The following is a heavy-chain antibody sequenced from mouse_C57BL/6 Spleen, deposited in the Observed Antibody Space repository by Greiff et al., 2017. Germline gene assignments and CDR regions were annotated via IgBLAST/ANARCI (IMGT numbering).Heavy chain of an antibody. CDR3: ARDYIAY. V-gene: IGHV1-42*01. Sequence: EVQLQQSGPELVKPGASVKISCKASGYSFTGYYMNWVKQSPEKSLEWIGEINPSTGGTTYNQKFKAKATLTVDKSSSTAYMQLKSLTSEDSAVYYCARDYIAYWGQGTLVTVSA. D-gene: IGHD2-12*01. CDR2: INPSTGGT. J-gene: IGHJ3*01. CDR1: GYSFTGYY.